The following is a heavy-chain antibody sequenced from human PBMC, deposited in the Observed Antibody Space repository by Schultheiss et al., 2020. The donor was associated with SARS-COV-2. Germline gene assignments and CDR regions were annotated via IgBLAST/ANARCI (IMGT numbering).Heavy chain of an antibody. CDR2: ISGSGGAT. Sequence: GGSLRLSCAASGFTFSTYAMSWVRQAPGKGLEWVSAISGSGGATYYADSVKGRFTISRDNAKNSLYLQMNSLRAEDTAVYYCARGLVVVPAAIPPLAYWGQGTLVTVSS. J-gene: IGHJ4*02. D-gene: IGHD2-2*02. CDR1: GFTFSTYA. V-gene: IGHV3-23*01. CDR3: ARGLVVVPAAIPPLAY.